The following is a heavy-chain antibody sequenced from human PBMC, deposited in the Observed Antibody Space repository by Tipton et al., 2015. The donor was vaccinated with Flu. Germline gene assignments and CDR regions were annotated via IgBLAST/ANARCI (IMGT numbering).Heavy chain of an antibody. D-gene: IGHD6-19*01. J-gene: IGHJ4*02. CDR1: GGSISSSSYY. CDR3: ARDDQQWLVRAGFDY. V-gene: IGHV4-39*07. CDR2: IYYSGST. Sequence: TLSLTCTVSGGSISSSSYYWGWIRQPPGKGLEWIGSIYYSGSTYYNPSLKSRVTISVDTSKNQFSLKVSSVTAADTAVYYCARDDQQWLVRAGFDYWGQGTLVTVSS.